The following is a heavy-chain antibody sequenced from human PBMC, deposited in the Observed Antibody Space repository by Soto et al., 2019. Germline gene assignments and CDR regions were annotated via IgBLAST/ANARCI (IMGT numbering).Heavy chain of an antibody. CDR3: VGLSSISWKGNYYYGMDV. J-gene: IGHJ6*02. V-gene: IGHV3-66*01. CDR1: GFTVSRNY. D-gene: IGHD6-13*01. CDR2: IYSGGTT. Sequence: EVQLVESGGGLVQPGGSLRLSCAASGFTVSRNYMSWVRQAPGKGLEWVSVIYSGGTTYYADSVKGRFTISRDNSKNTLYLQMISLRAEDTAVYYCVGLSSISWKGNYYYGMDVWGQGTTVTVSS.